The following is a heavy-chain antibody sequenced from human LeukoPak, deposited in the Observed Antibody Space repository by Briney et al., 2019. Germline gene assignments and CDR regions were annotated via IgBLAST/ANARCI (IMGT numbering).Heavy chain of an antibody. Sequence: GGSLRLSCAASGFTFSSSAMSWVRQAPWKGLEWVSAISGSGGSTYYADSVKGRFTISRDNSKNTLYLQMNSLRAEDTAVYYCAKDFALLGYCSGGTCHAGDSWGQGTLVTVSS. J-gene: IGHJ4*02. CDR2: ISGSGGST. D-gene: IGHD2-15*01. V-gene: IGHV3-23*01. CDR1: GFTFSSSA. CDR3: AKDFALLGYCSGGTCHAGDS.